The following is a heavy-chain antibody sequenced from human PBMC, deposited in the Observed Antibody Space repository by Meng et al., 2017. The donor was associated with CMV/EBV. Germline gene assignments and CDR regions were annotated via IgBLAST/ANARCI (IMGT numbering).Heavy chain of an antibody. CDR3: ARGGKGV. V-gene: IGHV3-21*01. CDR2: ISSSSSYI. CDR1: GFTFSSYW. J-gene: IGHJ6*02. Sequence: GESLKISCAASGFTFSSYWMNWVRQAPGKGLEWVSSISSSSSYIYYADSVKGRFTISRDNAKNSLYLQMNSLRAEDTAVYYCARGGKGVWGQGTTVTVSS.